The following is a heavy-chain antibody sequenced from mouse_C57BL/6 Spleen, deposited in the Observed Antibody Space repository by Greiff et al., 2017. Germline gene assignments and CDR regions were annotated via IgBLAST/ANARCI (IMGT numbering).Heavy chain of an antibody. CDR1: GFTFSSYG. V-gene: IGHV5-6*02. D-gene: IGHD1-1*01. CDR3: ARHYYGSSYDYAMDY. CDR2: ISSGGSYT. Sequence: DVKLVESGGDLVKPGGSLKLSCAASGFTFSSYGMSWVRQTPDKRLEWVATISSGGSYTYYPDSVKGRFTISRDNAKNTLYLQMSSLKSEDTAMYYCARHYYGSSYDYAMDYWGQGTSVTVSS. J-gene: IGHJ4*01.